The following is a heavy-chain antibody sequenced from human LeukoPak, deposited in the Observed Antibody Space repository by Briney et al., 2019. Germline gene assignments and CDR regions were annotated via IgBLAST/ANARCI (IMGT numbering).Heavy chain of an antibody. Sequence: PGGSLRLSCGASGFTFSSYSMNWVRQAPGKGLEWVSSIGRSSSYIYYADSVKGRFTISRDSAKNSLYLQMSSLRAEDTAVYYCARAPRYFDWSNGFDLWGPGTMVTVSS. CDR2: IGRSSSYI. D-gene: IGHD3-9*01. CDR1: GFTFSSYS. J-gene: IGHJ3*01. CDR3: ARAPRYFDWSNGFDL. V-gene: IGHV3-21*01.